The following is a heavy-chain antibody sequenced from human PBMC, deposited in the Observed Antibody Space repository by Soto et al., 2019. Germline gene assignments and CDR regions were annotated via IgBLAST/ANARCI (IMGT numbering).Heavy chain of an antibody. CDR2: INADGSTT. J-gene: IGHJ5*02. CDR1: GVNFSHYR. CDR3: VTVATHSYNWLDT. Sequence: RGPFRHSSGASGVNFSHYRMHWVRQAPGKGLVWVSRINADGSTTTYADSVKGLFTISRDNAKNTLYLQMNSLRAEDTAVYYCVTVATHSYNWLDTWGQGT. D-gene: IGHD6-6*01. V-gene: IGHV3-74*01.